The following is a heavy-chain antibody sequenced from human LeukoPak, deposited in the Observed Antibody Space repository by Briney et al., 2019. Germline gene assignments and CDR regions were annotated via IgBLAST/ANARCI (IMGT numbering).Heavy chain of an antibody. J-gene: IGHJ3*02. V-gene: IGHV1-24*01. D-gene: IGHD4-17*01. CDR2: FDPEDGET. Sequence: ASVKVSCKVSGYTLTELSMHWVRQAPGKGLEWMGGFDPEDGETIYAQKIQGRVAMTEDTSTDTAYMELSSLRSEDTAVYYCATSSLRSEAFDIWGQGTMVTVSS. CDR1: GYTLTELS. CDR3: ATSSLRSEAFDI.